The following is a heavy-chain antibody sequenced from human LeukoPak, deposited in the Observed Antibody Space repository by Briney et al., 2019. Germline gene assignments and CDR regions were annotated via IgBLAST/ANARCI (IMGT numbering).Heavy chain of an antibody. D-gene: IGHD3-3*01. Sequence: PSETLSLTCSVSGGSISSSSYYWGWIRQPPGKGLEWIGRIYYSRSTYYNPSVKGRVTISVDTSKNQLSLKLSSETAADTDVYYCGREDDFLSGYYGINCFDPWGQGTVVIVT. J-gene: IGHJ5*02. CDR2: IYYSRST. V-gene: IGHV4-39*07. CDR3: GREDDFLSGYYGINCFDP. CDR1: GGSISSSSYY.